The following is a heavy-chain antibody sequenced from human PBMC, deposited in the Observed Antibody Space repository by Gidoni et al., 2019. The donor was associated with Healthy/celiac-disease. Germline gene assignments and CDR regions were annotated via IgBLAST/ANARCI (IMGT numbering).Heavy chain of an antibody. V-gene: IGHV1-69*02. CDR3: ASFEYSSSPIDY. D-gene: IGHD6-6*01. CDR1: GSPFSSYT. CDR2: VIPILGIA. Sequence: QVQLGHSGAEVKQPGPSVQVSCKAPGSPFSSYTIRWVRQAPGQGLEWMGSVIPILGIANYAQKFQGRVTITADKSTSTAYMELSSLRSEDTAVYYCASFEYSSSPIDYWGQGTLVTVSS. J-gene: IGHJ4*02.